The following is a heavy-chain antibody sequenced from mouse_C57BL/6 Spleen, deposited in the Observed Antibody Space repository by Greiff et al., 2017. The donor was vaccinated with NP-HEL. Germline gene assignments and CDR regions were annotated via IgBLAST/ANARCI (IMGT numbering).Heavy chain of an antibody. CDR3: FYDCGSSYDGYFDV. J-gene: IGHJ1*03. CDR1: GYTFTSFG. V-gene: IGHV1-81*01. Sequence: VQLQESGAELARPGASVKLSCKASGYTFTSFGISWVKQRTGQGLVWIGEISSGSGNTSSTEKFKGKATLTPDKSSSTAYMELRSLTSEDSAVYSWFYDCGSSYDGYFDVWGTGTTVTVSS. D-gene: IGHD1-1*01. CDR2: ISSGSGNT.